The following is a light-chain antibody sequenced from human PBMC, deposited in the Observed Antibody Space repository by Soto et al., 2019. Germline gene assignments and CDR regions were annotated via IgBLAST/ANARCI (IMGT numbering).Light chain of an antibody. Sequence: VLTQPPSASGSPGQSVTISCTGTSSDVGGYNYVSWYQQHPGKAPKLMTYEVSKRPSGVPDRFSGSKSGNTASLTVSGLQAEDEADYYCSSYAGSNNSYVFGTGTKVTVL. CDR2: EVS. V-gene: IGLV2-8*01. CDR1: SSDVGGYNY. CDR3: SSYAGSNNSYV. J-gene: IGLJ1*01.